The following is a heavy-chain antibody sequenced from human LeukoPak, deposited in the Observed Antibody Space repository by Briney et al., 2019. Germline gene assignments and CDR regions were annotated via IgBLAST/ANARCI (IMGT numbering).Heavy chain of an antibody. CDR3: ARDREGATYAFDN. J-gene: IGHJ3*02. CDR2: IYVTGGT. Sequence: TSETLSLTCTVSGGSISSGGYYWNWIRQHPGKGLEWIGYIYVTGGTYYNPSLKSRVTISVDTPKNQFSLELNSVTAADTAVYYCARDREGATYAFDNWGQGTMVTVSS. CDR1: GGSISSGGYY. D-gene: IGHD1-26*01. V-gene: IGHV4-31*03.